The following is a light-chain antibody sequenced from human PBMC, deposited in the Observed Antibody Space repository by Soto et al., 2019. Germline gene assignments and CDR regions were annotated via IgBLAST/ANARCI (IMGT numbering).Light chain of an antibody. V-gene: IGKV2-28*01. CDR2: LGS. CDR1: QSLLHSNGYNY. J-gene: IGKJ1*01. Sequence: VVTQSPLSLPVTPGEPASISCRSSQSLLHSNGYNYLDWYLQKPGQAPQLLIYLGSNRASGVPERFSGSGSGTDFTLKISRVEAEDVGVYYCMQSIQLPWTFGQGTKVDIK. CDR3: MQSIQLPWT.